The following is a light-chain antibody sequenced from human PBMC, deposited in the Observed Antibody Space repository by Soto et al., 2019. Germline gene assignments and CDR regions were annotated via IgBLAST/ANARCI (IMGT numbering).Light chain of an antibody. Sequence: QSVLTQPPSVSGAPGQRVTISCSGTSSSIGAGYEVHWYHQLPGTAPKLVVSGNGNRPSGVPDRLSASKSGTSASLAITGLQAEDEADYYCAAWDDSLIGVVFGGGTKLTVL. V-gene: IGLV1-40*01. CDR2: GNG. CDR1: SSSIGAGYE. J-gene: IGLJ2*01. CDR3: AAWDDSLIGVV.